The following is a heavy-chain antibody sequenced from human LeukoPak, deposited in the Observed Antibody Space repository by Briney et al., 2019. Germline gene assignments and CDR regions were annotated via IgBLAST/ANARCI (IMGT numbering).Heavy chain of an antibody. CDR1: GFTFDDYA. Sequence: PGGSPRLSCAASGFTFDDYAMHWVRQAPGKGLEWVSGISWNSGSIGYADSVKGRFTISRDNAKNSLYLQMNSPRAEDTALYYCAKGDCSSTSCYCDYWGQGTLVTVSS. D-gene: IGHD2-2*01. V-gene: IGHV3-9*01. J-gene: IGHJ4*02. CDR3: AKGDCSSTSCYCDY. CDR2: ISWNSGSI.